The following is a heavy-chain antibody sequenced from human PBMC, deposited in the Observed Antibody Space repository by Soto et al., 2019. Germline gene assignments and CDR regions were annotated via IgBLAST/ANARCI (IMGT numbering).Heavy chain of an antibody. CDR2: IDTDGTST. CDR3: ARENALANSGWYYDY. J-gene: IGHJ4*02. Sequence: QLVESGGGLVQPGGSLRLSCAASGFSFRSYWMHWVRQVPGKGLVWVSRIDTDGTSTDYADSVKGRFTISRDNSRNTLYLQMNSLRVEDTAAYYCARENALANSGWYYDYWGQGTLLTVSS. CDR1: GFSFRSYW. V-gene: IGHV3-74*01. D-gene: IGHD5-12*01.